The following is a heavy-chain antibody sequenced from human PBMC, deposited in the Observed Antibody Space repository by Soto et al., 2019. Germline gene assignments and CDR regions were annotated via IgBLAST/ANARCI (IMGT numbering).Heavy chain of an antibody. CDR2: ISGSGDST. CDR3: AKGVPGIAVAGTGYFQH. Sequence: PGGSLRLSCAASGYTFXSYAMSWVRQAPGKGLEWVSGISGSGDSTYYADSVKGRFTISRDNSKNTLYLQMNSLRAEDTAVYYCAKGVPGIAVAGTGYFQHWGQGTLVTVSS. J-gene: IGHJ1*01. D-gene: IGHD6-19*01. CDR1: GYTFXSYA. V-gene: IGHV3-23*01.